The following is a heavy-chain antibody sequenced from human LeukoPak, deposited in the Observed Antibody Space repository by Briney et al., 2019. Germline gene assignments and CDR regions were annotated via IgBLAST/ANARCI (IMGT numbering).Heavy chain of an antibody. J-gene: IGHJ3*02. CDR2: IYYSGST. D-gene: IGHD3-22*01. CDR1: GGSISSGDYY. V-gene: IGHV4-30-4*01. Sequence: SQTLSLTCTVSGGSISSGDYYWSWICQPPGKGLEWIGYIYYSGSTYYNPSLKSRVTISVDTSKNQFSLKLSSVTAADTAVYYCAREPYYYYDSSGDAFDIWGQGTMVTVSS. CDR3: AREPYYYYDSSGDAFDI.